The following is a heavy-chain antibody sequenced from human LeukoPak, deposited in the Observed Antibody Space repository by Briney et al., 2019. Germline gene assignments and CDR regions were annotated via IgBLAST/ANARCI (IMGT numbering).Heavy chain of an antibody. J-gene: IGHJ5*02. CDR2: INHSGST. V-gene: IGHV4-34*01. CDR3: ATHYSSSWQNNWFDP. Sequence: ASETLSLTCAVYGGCFSGYYWSWIRQPPGKGLEWIGEINHSGSTNYNPSLKSRVTISVDTSKNQFSLKLSSVTAADTAVYYCATHYSSSWQNNWFDPWGQGTLVTVSS. D-gene: IGHD6-13*01. CDR1: GGCFSGYY.